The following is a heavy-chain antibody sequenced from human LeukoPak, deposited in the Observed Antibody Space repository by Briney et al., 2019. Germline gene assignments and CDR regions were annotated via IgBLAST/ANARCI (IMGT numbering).Heavy chain of an antibody. CDR2: INPNSGGT. J-gene: IGHJ4*02. CDR1: GYTFTGHY. CDR3: ARPLKFIAAAGPGGY. V-gene: IGHV1-2*02. D-gene: IGHD6-13*01. Sequence: ASVKVSCKASGYTFTGHYMHWVRQAPGQGLEWMGWINPNSGGTNYAQKFQGRVTMTRDTSISTAYMELSRLRSDDTAVYYCARPLKFIAAAGPGGYWGQGTLVTVSS.